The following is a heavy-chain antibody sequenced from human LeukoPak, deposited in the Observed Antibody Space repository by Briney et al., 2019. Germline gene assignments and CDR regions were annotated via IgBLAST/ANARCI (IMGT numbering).Heavy chain of an antibody. CDR1: GGTFSSYA. CDR2: IIPILGIA. CDR3: AREPSRSYDILTGLTFDP. V-gene: IGHV1-69*04. D-gene: IGHD3-9*01. Sequence: GASVKVSCKASGGTFSSYAISWVRQAPGQGLEWMGRIIPILGIANYAQKFQGRVTITADKSTSTAYMELSSLRSEDTAVYYCAREPSRSYDILTGLTFDPWGQGTLVTVSS. J-gene: IGHJ5*02.